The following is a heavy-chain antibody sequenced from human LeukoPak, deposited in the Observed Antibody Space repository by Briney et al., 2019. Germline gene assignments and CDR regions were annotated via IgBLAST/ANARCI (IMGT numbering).Heavy chain of an antibody. J-gene: IGHJ4*02. D-gene: IGHD3-16*01. CDR3: VKHGGDY. V-gene: IGHV3-23*01. Sequence: SGGSLRLSCAASGFSFTNAMSWVRQAPGKGLEWLSAISGSGDATYYADSVKGRFTISRDNSKKTLYLQMDSLRAEDTAVYYCVKHGGDYWGQGTQVTVSS. CDR1: GFSFTNA. CDR2: ISGSGDAT.